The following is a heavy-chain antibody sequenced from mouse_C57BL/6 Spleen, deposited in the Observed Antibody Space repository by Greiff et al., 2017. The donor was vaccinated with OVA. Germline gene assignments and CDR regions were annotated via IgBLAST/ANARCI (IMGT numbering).Heavy chain of an antibody. CDR1: GYTFTDYE. V-gene: IGHV1-15*01. J-gene: IGHJ2*01. D-gene: IGHD2-3*01. Sequence: QVQLQQSGAELVRPGASVTLSCKASGYTFTDYEMHWVKQTPVHGLEWIGAIDPETGGTAYNQKFKGKATLTADKSSSTAYMELRSLTSEDSAVYYCTKGDDGYPFDYWGQGTTLTVSS. CDR3: TKGDDGYPFDY. CDR2: IDPETGGT.